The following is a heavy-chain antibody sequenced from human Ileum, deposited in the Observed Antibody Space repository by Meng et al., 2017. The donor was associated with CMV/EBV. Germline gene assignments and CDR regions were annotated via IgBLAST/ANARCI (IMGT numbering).Heavy chain of an antibody. CDR3: TTDVGRGWYTYFYDY. V-gene: IGHV3-15*01. J-gene: IGHJ4*02. CDR2: IKNKPYGETA. CDR1: FTFSDAW. D-gene: IGHD6-19*01. Sequence: FTFSDAWMSWVRQAPGTGLEWLGRIKNKPYGETAEYAASVKDRFTISRDDSKNMLYLQMSGLKTEDTAFYYCTTDVGRGWYTYFYDYWGQGALVTVSS.